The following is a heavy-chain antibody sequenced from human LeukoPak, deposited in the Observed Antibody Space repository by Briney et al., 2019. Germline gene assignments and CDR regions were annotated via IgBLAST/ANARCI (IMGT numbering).Heavy chain of an antibody. CDR2: VNHSGST. Sequence: SETLSLTCAVYGGSFSGYYWSWIRQPPGKGLEWIGEVNHSGSTNYSPSLKSRVTISVDTSKNQFSLKLSSVTAADTAVYYCARAGIAAAGTLHGMDVWGKGTTVTVSS. CDR1: GGSFSGYY. CDR3: ARAGIAAAGTLHGMDV. D-gene: IGHD6-13*01. V-gene: IGHV4-34*01. J-gene: IGHJ6*04.